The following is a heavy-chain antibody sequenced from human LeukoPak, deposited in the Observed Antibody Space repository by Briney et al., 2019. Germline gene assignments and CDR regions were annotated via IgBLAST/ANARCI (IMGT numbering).Heavy chain of an antibody. CDR1: GGSISTYY. CDR3: ASGAVLFGYDSSGPAYYFDY. D-gene: IGHD3-22*01. V-gene: IGHV4-59*12. CDR2: IYYSGST. J-gene: IGHJ4*02. Sequence: TSETLSLTCTVSGGSISTYYWSWIRQPPGKGLEWIGYIYYSGSTNYNPSLKSRVTISVDTSKNQFSLKLNSVTAADTAVYYCASGAVLFGYDSSGPAYYFDYWGQGTLVTVSS.